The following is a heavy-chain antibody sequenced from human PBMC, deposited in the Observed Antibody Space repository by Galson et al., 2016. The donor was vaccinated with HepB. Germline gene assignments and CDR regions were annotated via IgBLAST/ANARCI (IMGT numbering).Heavy chain of an antibody. V-gene: IGHV3-9*01. D-gene: IGHD3-3*01. CDR2: VTWNSGSI. CDR3: AKHITIFGVVPRHAFDV. CDR1: GFTFDDYG. Sequence: SLRLSCAASGFTFDDYGMHWVRQAPGKGLEWVSSVTWNSGSITYADSVKGRFTISRDNAKNSLYLHMTNLRPEDTALYYCAKHITIFGVVPRHAFDVGGQGTMVAVSS. J-gene: IGHJ3*01.